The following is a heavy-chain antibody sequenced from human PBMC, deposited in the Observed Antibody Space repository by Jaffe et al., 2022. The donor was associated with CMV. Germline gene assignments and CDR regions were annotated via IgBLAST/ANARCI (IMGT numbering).Heavy chain of an antibody. J-gene: IGHJ6*03. CDR2: ITGSGTSI. V-gene: IGHV3-48*03. D-gene: IGHD2-8*01. CDR3: ARGGEDIVLMMNAPDV. CDR1: GFRFSSYE. Sequence: EEQLVESGGGLVQPGGSLRLSCAASGFRFSSYEMNWVRQTPGKGLEWVSYITGSGTSIYYADSVKGRFTISRDNAKNSLYLQMNSLRAEDTAVYYCARGGEDIVLMMNAPDVWGKGTTVTVSS.